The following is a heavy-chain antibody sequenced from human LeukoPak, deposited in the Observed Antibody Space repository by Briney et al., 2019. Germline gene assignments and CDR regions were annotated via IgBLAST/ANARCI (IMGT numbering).Heavy chain of an antibody. D-gene: IGHD5-18*01. V-gene: IGHV4-59*01. CDR3: ARRGYSYGTMYYFDY. CDR2: IYYSGRT. Sequence: SKTLSLTCTVSGGSISPYYWTWIRQSPGKALEWIGYIYYSGRTSYNPSLKSRVTMSVDTSKNQFSLQLSSVTAADTAVYYCARRGYSYGTMYYFDYWGQGTLVTVSS. CDR1: GGSISPYY. J-gene: IGHJ4*02.